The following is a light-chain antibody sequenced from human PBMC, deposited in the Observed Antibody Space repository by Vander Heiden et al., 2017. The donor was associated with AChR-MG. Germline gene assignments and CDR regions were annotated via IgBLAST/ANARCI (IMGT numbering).Light chain of an antibody. J-gene: IGLJ3*02. CDR1: SSNIGSNY. CDR2: RNN. V-gene: IGLV1-47*01. Sequence: QSVLTQPPSASGPPGQRVTISWSGSSSNIGSNYVYWYQQHPGTAPKLLIYRNNQRPSGVPVRFSCSKSGTSASLAISGLRSEDEADYDCAAWDDSLSGWVFGGGTKLTVL. CDR3: AAWDDSLSGWV.